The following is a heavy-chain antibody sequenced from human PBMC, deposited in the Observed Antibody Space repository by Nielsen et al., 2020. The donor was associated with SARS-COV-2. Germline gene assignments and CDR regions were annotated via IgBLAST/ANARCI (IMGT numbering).Heavy chain of an antibody. CDR1: GYSFTSYW. Sequence: GESLKISCKGSGYSFTSYWIGWVRQMPGKGLEWMGIIYPGDSDTRYRPSFQGQVTISADKSINTAYLQWGILKASDTALYYCARLGGRWLPNWYFDLWGRGTLVTVSS. D-gene: IGHD3-22*01. CDR3: ARLGGRWLPNWYFDL. V-gene: IGHV5-51*01. J-gene: IGHJ2*01. CDR2: IYPGDSDT.